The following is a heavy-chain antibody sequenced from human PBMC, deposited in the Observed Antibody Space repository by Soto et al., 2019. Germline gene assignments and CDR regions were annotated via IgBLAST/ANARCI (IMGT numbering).Heavy chain of an antibody. CDR3: AKIDGNMDYYDSSGYYYGAFDI. Sequence: GGSLRLSCAASGFTFSNYAMSWVRQAPGKGLEWVSVISGNGGSTYYADSVKGRFTISRDNSKNTLYLQMNSLRAEDTAVYYCAKIDGNMDYYDSSGYYYGAFDIWGQGTMVTVSS. CDR2: ISGNGGST. CDR1: GFTFSNYA. J-gene: IGHJ3*02. D-gene: IGHD3-22*01. V-gene: IGHV3-23*01.